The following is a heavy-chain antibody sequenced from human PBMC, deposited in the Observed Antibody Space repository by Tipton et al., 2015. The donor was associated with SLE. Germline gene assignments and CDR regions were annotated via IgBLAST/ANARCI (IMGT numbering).Heavy chain of an antibody. CDR3: ARIIRGVYYYYMDV. J-gene: IGHJ6*03. Sequence: TLSLTCTVSGGSITSSTYYWGWIRQPPGKGLEWIGNFYYSGSTYYKPPLKSRVTISVDTSKNQFSLKLSSVTAADTAVYYCARIIRGVYYYYMDVWGKGTTVTVSS. CDR1: GGSITSSTYY. D-gene: IGHD3-10*01. CDR2: FYYSGST. V-gene: IGHV4-39*01.